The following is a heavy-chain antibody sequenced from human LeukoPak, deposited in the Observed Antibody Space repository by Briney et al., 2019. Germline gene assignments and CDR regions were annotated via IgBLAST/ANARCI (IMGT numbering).Heavy chain of an antibody. CDR3: ARELGYCSNTTCYTGDFDY. V-gene: IGHV1-18*01. D-gene: IGHD2-2*01. J-gene: IGHJ4*02. CDR2: ISAYNGNT. Sequence: ASVKVSCKASGYTFTSYGINWVRQAPGQGLEWMGWISAYNGNTIYAQKLQGRVTMTTDTSTSTAYMELRSLRSDDTAVYYCARELGYCSNTTCYTGDFDYWGQGTLVTVSS. CDR1: GYTFTSYG.